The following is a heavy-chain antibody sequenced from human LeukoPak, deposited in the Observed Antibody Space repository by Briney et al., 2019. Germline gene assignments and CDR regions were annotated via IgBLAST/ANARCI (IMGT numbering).Heavy chain of an antibody. Sequence: GGSLRLSCAASGFTFSSYAMSWVRQAPGKGLEWVSAISGSGGSTYYADSVKGRFTISRDNSKNTLYLQMNSLRAEDTAVYYCAKTTGYQLPSSYYYYYYMDVWGKGTTVTVSS. D-gene: IGHD2-2*01. CDR1: GFTFSSYA. CDR3: AKTTGYQLPSSYYYYYYMDV. CDR2: ISGSGGST. V-gene: IGHV3-23*01. J-gene: IGHJ6*03.